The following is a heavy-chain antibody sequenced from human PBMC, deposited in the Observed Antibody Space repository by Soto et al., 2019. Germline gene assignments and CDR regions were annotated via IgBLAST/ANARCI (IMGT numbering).Heavy chain of an antibody. CDR3: ARGMRWYSSGPYNWFDP. D-gene: IGHD6-19*01. Sequence: SETLSLTCAVYGGSFSGYYWSWIRQPPGKGLEWIGEINHSGSTNYNPSLKRRVTISVDTSKNQFSLKLSSVTATDTAVYYCARGMRWYSSGPYNWFDPWGQGTLVTVSS. V-gene: IGHV4-34*01. CDR1: GGSFSGYY. CDR2: INHSGST. J-gene: IGHJ5*02.